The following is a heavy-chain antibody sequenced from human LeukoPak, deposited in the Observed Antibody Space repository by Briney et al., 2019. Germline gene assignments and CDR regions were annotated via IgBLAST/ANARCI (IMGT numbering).Heavy chain of an antibody. CDR2: IYYSGST. CDR1: GGSISSSSYY. D-gene: IGHD1-26*01. J-gene: IGHJ4*02. CDR3: ARLKKGYSGSYLSVYYFDY. Sequence: SETLSLTCTVSGGSISSSSYYWGWLRQPPGKGLEGIGSIYYSGSTYYNPSLKSRVTISVDTSKNQFSLKLSSVTAADTAVYYCARLKKGYSGSYLSVYYFDYWGQGTLVTVSS. V-gene: IGHV4-39*01.